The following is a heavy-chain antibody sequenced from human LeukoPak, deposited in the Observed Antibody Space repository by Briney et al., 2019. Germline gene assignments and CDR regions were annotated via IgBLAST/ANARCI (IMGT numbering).Heavy chain of an antibody. Sequence: PSETLSLTCTVSVGSISSGGYYWRWIRQHPGKGLEWIGYIYYSGSTYYHPSLKSRVTISVDTSKNQFSLKLSSVTAADTAVYYCARGIMVRDAFDIWGQGTMVTVSS. CDR3: ARGIMVRDAFDI. J-gene: IGHJ3*02. V-gene: IGHV4-31*03. CDR2: IYYSGST. D-gene: IGHD3-10*01. CDR1: VGSISSGGYY.